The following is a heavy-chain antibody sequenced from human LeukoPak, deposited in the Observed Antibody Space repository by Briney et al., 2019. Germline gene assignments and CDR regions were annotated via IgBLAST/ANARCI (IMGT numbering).Heavy chain of an antibody. Sequence: GGSLRLSCAASGFTFSSYSMNWVRQAPGKGLEWVSFISGTSSYIYYPDSVKGRFTISRNNAKNSLYLQMNSLRAEDTAVYYCARGEYGSGSYHIDYWGQGTLVTVSS. CDR3: ARGEYGSGSYHIDY. CDR1: GFTFSSYS. CDR2: ISGTSSYI. V-gene: IGHV3-21*01. J-gene: IGHJ4*02. D-gene: IGHD3-10*01.